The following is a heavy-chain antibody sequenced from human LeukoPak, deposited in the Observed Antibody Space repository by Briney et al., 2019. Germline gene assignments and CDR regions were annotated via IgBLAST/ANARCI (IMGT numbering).Heavy chain of an antibody. D-gene: IGHD1-26*01. CDR2: IYYSGST. CDR3: ARRGWAYFDY. CDR1: GGSISGSSYY. Sequence: SETLSLTCTVSGGSISGSSYYWGWIRQPPGKGLEWIGSIYYSGSTYYNPSLKSRVTISVDTSKNQFSLKLSSVTAADTAVYYCARRGWAYFDYWGQGTLVTVSS. V-gene: IGHV4-39*01. J-gene: IGHJ4*02.